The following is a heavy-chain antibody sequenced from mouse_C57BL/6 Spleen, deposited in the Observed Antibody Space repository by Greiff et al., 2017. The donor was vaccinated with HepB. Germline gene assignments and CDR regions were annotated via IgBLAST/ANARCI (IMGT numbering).Heavy chain of an antibody. J-gene: IGHJ3*01. Sequence: QVQLKQSGAELVKPGASVKISCKASGYAFSSYWMNWVKQRPGKGLEWIVQIYPGDGDTNYNGKFKGKATLTADKSSSTAYMQLSSLTSEDSAVYFCARSPYDGYYVYWGQGTLVTVSA. D-gene: IGHD2-3*01. V-gene: IGHV1-80*01. CDR3: ARSPYDGYYVY. CDR1: GYAFSSYW. CDR2: IYPGDGDT.